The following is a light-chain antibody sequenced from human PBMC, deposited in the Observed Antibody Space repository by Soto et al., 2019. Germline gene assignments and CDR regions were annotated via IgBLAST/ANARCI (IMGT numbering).Light chain of an antibody. CDR1: QYVNIY. CDR2: DAS. J-gene: IGKJ4*01. Sequence: NVLTQSPATVSLSPGERVTLSCRASQYVNIYLAWYQQKTGQAPRLLIYDASNRATGVPARFSGSGSGTDFTLTISSIESEDFAVYYCTERANWLLPFGGGAKGAIK. V-gene: IGKV3-11*01. CDR3: TERANWLLP.